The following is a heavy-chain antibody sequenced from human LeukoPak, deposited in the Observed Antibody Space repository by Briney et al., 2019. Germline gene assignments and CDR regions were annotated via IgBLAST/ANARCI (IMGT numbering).Heavy chain of an antibody. J-gene: IGHJ4*02. CDR1: GFTFNTYA. D-gene: IGHD3-3*01. V-gene: IGHV3-30*14. CDR3: GRGTGITVFRGPSGDF. CDR2: ISYDGSSK. Sequence: GGSLRLSCAASGFTFNTYALHWVRQAPGKGLEWVSVISYDGSSKHYAESVKGRFTMSRDNSKNTVYLQMDSLRPDDTAFYYCGRGTGITVFRGPSGDFWGQGTLVIVSS.